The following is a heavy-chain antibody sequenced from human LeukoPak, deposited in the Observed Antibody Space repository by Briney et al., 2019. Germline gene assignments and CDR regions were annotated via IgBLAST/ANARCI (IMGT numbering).Heavy chain of an antibody. D-gene: IGHD3-10*01. Sequence: GGSLRLSCAASGFTFSSYEMNWVRQAPGKGLEWVSSISRSATTIYYADSVKGRFTISRDNAKNSLYLQMNSLRAEDTAVYYCARGALLWFGDRMEYYFDYWGQGTLLTVSS. J-gene: IGHJ4*02. CDR1: GFTFSSYE. CDR3: ARGALLWFGDRMEYYFDY. V-gene: IGHV3-48*03. CDR2: ISRSATTI.